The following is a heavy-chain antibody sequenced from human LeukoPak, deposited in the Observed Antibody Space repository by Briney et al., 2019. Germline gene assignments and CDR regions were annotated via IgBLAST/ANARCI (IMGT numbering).Heavy chain of an antibody. CDR2: ITWDSATI. Sequence: GGSLRLSCAASGFTFDDYAMHWVRQAPGKGLEWVSGITWDSATIDYADSVKGRFTLSRDHAKNSLYLQLNNLRTEDTAFYYCAKDIYGDYGPFDNWGQGTLVTVSS. CDR3: AKDIYGDYGPFDN. V-gene: IGHV3-9*01. J-gene: IGHJ4*02. D-gene: IGHD4-17*01. CDR1: GFTFDDYA.